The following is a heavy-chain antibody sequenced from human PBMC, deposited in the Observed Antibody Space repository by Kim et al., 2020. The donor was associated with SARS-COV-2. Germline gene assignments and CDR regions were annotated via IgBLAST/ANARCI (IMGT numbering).Heavy chain of an antibody. D-gene: IGHD3-9*01. CDR1: GGSFSGYY. V-gene: IGHV4-34*01. CDR3: ARDRILRYFDWLSRNYYGMDV. Sequence: SETLSLTCAVYGGSFSGYYWSWIRQRPGKGLEWIGEINHSGSTNYNPSLKSRVTISVDTSKNQFSLKLSSVTAADTAVYYCARDRILRYFDWLSRNYYGMDVWGQGTTVTVSS. J-gene: IGHJ6*02. CDR2: INHSGST.